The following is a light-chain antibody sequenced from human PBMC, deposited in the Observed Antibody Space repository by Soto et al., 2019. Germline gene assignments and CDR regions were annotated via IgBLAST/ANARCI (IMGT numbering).Light chain of an antibody. CDR3: QQYNNWPPYT. V-gene: IGKV3-15*01. J-gene: IGKJ2*01. Sequence: EIVMTQSPATLSVSPGERATLSCRASQSITRNLAWYQQSPGQAPRLLIYGASTRATGIPARFSGSGSGTEFTLTIGSLQSEDFAVYYCQQYNNWPPYTFGQGTKVDIK. CDR2: GAS. CDR1: QSITRN.